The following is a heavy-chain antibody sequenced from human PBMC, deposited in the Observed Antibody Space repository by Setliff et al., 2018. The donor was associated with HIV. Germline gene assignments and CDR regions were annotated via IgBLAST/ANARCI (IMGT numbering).Heavy chain of an antibody. Sequence: GGSLRLSCAVSGFNFGSYAIHWVRLAPGQGPQWVALISYDGNNQWYADSVKGRFTISRDNSRNTVFLQMNNLRTEDTAVYYCAKDQGRVNDHWGLGTLVTVSS. CDR3: AKDQGRVNDH. J-gene: IGHJ4*02. CDR2: ISYDGNNQ. V-gene: IGHV3-30-3*01. CDR1: GFNFGSYA. D-gene: IGHD3-16*01.